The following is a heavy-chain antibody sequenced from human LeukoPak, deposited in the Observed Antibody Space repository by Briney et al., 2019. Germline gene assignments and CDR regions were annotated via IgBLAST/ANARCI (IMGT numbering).Heavy chain of an antibody. J-gene: IGHJ4*02. D-gene: IGHD3-9*01. CDR3: AKWGDYDILTGHYVSDF. CDR2: ITGSGDTT. Sequence: GGSLRLSCAASGFIFRNYAMGWVRQAPGKGLEWVSAITGSGDTTYYADSVKGRFTISRDNSKNTLYVEMNTLRAEDTAVYYCAKWGDYDILTGHYVSDFWGQGTLVTVSS. CDR1: GFIFRNYA. V-gene: IGHV3-23*01.